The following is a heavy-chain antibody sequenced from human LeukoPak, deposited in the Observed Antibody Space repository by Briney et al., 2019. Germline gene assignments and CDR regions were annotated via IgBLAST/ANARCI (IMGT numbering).Heavy chain of an antibody. J-gene: IGHJ4*02. CDR3: VKGGATRGRFEN. Sequence: PGRSLRLSCVASGFRFNVQTMSWIRQAPGKGLDWVASMKEDVSEIRYVDSVKGRFTISRDNSKNSLYLQMNSLRAEDTGVYRCVKGGATRGRFENWGQGNLVTVSS. D-gene: IGHD1-26*01. CDR1: GFRFNVQT. CDR2: MKEDVSEI. V-gene: IGHV3-7*01.